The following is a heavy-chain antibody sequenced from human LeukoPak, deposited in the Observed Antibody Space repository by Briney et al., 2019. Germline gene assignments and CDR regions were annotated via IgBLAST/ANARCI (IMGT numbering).Heavy chain of an antibody. D-gene: IGHD1-26*01. V-gene: IGHV3-23*01. CDR2: ISGSGGPT. CDR3: ARQVGASWFDP. J-gene: IGHJ5*02. Sequence: GGSLRLSCATSGFTFSSFAMSWVRQAPVKGLELVPTISGSGGPTYYADSVKGRFIISRDNSKNTLYLQMNSLRAEDTAVYYCARQVGASWFDPWGQGTLVTVSS. CDR1: GFTFSSFA.